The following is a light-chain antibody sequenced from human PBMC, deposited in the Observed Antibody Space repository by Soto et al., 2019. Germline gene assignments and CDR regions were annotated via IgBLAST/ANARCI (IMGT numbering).Light chain of an antibody. Sequence: DIQMTQSPSSLSASVGDRVTITCRASQSIRNYLNWYQQKPGKAPKLLIYAASSLHSGVPSTFSGSGSGTNFTLTISSLQPEDFATYYCQQSYSTPYTFGQVTKLEIK. CDR2: AAS. J-gene: IGKJ2*01. CDR3: QQSYSTPYT. CDR1: QSIRNY. V-gene: IGKV1-39*01.